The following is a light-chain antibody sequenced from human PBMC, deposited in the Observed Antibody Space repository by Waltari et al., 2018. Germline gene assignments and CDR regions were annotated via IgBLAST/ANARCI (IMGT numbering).Light chain of an antibody. CDR1: QSLLHSNGYNY. J-gene: IGKJ4*01. CDR3: MQALQTPT. CDR2: LGS. V-gene: IGKV2-28*01. Sequence: DIVMTQSPLSLPVTPGEPASISCRSIQSLLHSNGYNYLDSYLQKPGPSPQLLIYLGSNRASGVPDRFSGSGSGTDFTLQISRVEAEDVGVYYCMQALQTPTFGGGTKVEIK.